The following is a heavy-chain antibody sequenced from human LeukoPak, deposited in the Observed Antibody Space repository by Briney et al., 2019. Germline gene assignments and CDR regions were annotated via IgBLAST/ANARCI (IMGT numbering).Heavy chain of an antibody. Sequence: SETLSLTCTVSGGSISSYYWSWIRQPPGKGLEWIGYIYYSGSTNYNPSLKSRVTISVDTSKNQFSLKLSSVTAADTAVYYCARERAVAGTVAYGWFDPWGQGTLVTVSS. CDR2: IYYSGST. CDR3: ARERAVAGTVAYGWFDP. J-gene: IGHJ5*02. D-gene: IGHD6-19*01. V-gene: IGHV4-59*01. CDR1: GGSISSYY.